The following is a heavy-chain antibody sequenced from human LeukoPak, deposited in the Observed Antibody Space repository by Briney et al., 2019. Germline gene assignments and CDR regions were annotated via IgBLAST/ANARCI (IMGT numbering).Heavy chain of an antibody. Sequence: GGSLRLSCAASGFTFTTHAMTWVRQAPGKGLVWVSRINSDGSSTSYADSVKGRFTISRDNAKNTLYLQMNSLRAEDTAVYYCARDNGGYFQHWGQGTLVTVSS. D-gene: IGHD3-16*02. J-gene: IGHJ1*01. CDR2: INSDGSST. CDR3: ARDNGGYFQH. CDR1: GFTFTTHA. V-gene: IGHV3-74*01.